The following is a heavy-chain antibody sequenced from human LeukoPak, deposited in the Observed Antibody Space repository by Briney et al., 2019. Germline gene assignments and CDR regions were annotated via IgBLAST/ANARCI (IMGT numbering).Heavy chain of an antibody. D-gene: IGHD3-16*01. V-gene: IGHV1-69*13. J-gene: IGHJ6*04. Sequence: SVKVSCKASGGTFSSYAISWVRQAPGQGLEWMGGIIPIFGTANFVQKFQGRVTITADESTSTAYMELSSLRSEDTAVYYCARTGLGGPNYYGMDVWGKGTTVTVSS. CDR3: ARTGLGGPNYYGMDV. CDR2: IIPIFGTA. CDR1: GGTFSSYA.